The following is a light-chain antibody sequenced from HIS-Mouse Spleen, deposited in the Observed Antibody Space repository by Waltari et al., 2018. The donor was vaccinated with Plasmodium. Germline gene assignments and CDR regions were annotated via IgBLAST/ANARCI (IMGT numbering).Light chain of an antibody. Sequence: SYELTQPPSVSVSPGQTARITCSGAALPKKSAYWYQQKSGQAPVLVIYEDSKRPSGIPERFSGSSSGTMATLTISGAQVEDEADYYCCSTDSSGNHRVFGGGTKLTVL. CDR2: EDS. J-gene: IGLJ3*02. CDR3: CSTDSSGNHRV. CDR1: ALPKKS. V-gene: IGLV3-10*01.